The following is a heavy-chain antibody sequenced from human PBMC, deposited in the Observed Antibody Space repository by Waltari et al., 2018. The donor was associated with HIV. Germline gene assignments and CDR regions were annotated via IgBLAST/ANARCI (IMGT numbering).Heavy chain of an antibody. CDR1: GSTSPNYW. J-gene: IGHJ6*02. CDR2: IKDDGSEK. Sequence: EVQLMESGGGLVQSGGSLRLSCAAYGSTSPNYWLSWVRQTPGKGLEWVAYIKDDGSEKYYMGSVKGRFTISRDNAKNSMFLQMNSLRAEDTAVYYCARIGTFPHNYAIDFWGQGTTVTVSS. D-gene: IGHD1-26*01. V-gene: IGHV3-7*01. CDR3: ARIGTFPHNYAIDF.